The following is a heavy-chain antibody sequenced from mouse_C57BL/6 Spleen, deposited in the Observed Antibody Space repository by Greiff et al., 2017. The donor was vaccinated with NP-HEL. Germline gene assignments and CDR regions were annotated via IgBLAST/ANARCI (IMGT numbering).Heavy chain of an antibody. CDR3: ARGQGWLGGY. D-gene: IGHD2-3*01. V-gene: IGHV5-4*03. CDR1: GFTFSSYA. CDR2: ISDGGSYT. J-gene: IGHJ2*01. Sequence: DVMLVESGGGLVKPGGSLKLSCAASGFTFSSYAMSWVRQTPEKRLEWVATISDGGSYTYYPDNVKGRFTISRDNAKNNLYLQMSHLKSEDTAMYYCARGQGWLGGYWGQGTTLTVSS.